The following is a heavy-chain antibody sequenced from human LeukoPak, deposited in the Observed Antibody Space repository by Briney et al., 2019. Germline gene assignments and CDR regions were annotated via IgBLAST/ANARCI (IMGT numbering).Heavy chain of an antibody. CDR1: GFTFSSYA. D-gene: IGHD3-10*01. Sequence: PGGSLSLSCAASGFTFSSYAMSWVRQAPGKGLEWVSAISGSGGSTYYADSVKGRFTISRDNSKNTLYLQMNSLRAEDTAVYYCAKDPTFYGSGATFDYWGQGTLVTVSS. J-gene: IGHJ4*02. CDR3: AKDPTFYGSGATFDY. V-gene: IGHV3-23*01. CDR2: ISGSGGST.